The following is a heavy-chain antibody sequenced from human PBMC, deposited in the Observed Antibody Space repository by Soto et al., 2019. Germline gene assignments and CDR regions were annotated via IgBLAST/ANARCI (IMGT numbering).Heavy chain of an antibody. Sequence: ASVKVSCKASGFTFTSSAVQWVRQARGQRLEWIGWIVVGSGNTNYAQKFQERVTITRDMSTSTAYMELSSLRSEDTAVYYCAADSGIVGATGAFDIWGQGTMVTVS. CDR1: GFTFTSSA. D-gene: IGHD1-26*01. J-gene: IGHJ3*02. CDR3: AADSGIVGATGAFDI. V-gene: IGHV1-58*01. CDR2: IVVGSGNT.